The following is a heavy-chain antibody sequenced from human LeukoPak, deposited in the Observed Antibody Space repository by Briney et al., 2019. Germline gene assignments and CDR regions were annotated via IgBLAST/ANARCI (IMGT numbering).Heavy chain of an antibody. Sequence: PGGSLRLSCSASGFTFSTYNMNWVRQAPGKVLEWVSSITFSSDYIYYADSVKGRFTISRDNAKNSLYPQMNSLRAEDTAVYYCASNFQYLDVWGKGTTVTVSS. CDR3: ASNFQYLDV. D-gene: IGHD2/OR15-2a*01. J-gene: IGHJ6*03. CDR1: GFTFSTYN. V-gene: IGHV3-21*01. CDR2: ITFSSDYI.